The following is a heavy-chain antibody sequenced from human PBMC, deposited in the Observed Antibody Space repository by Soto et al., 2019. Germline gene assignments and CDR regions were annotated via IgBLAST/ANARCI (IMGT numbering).Heavy chain of an antibody. Sequence: GGSLRLSCAASGFTFSSYSMNWVRQAPGKGLEWVSSISSSSSYIYYADSVKGRFTISRDNAKNSLYLQMNSLRAEDTAVYYCARDCSSPSCYGAFDIWGQGTMVTVSS. J-gene: IGHJ3*02. CDR1: GFTFSSYS. CDR3: ARDCSSPSCYGAFDI. CDR2: ISSSSSYI. D-gene: IGHD2-2*01. V-gene: IGHV3-21*01.